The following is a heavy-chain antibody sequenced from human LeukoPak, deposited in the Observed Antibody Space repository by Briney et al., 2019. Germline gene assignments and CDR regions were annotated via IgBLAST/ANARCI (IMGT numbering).Heavy chain of an antibody. D-gene: IGHD2-2*02. J-gene: IGHJ5*02. Sequence: GGSLRLSCAASGFIFSNYALNWVRQAPGKGLEWVSGISNSGGTTYYADSVKGRFTISRDNSKNTLYLQMNSLRAEDTAVYYCAKSGCSSTSCYSILSGWLDPWGQGTLVTVSS. CDR1: GFIFSNYA. CDR2: ISNSGGTT. CDR3: AKSGCSSTSCYSILSGWLDP. V-gene: IGHV3-23*01.